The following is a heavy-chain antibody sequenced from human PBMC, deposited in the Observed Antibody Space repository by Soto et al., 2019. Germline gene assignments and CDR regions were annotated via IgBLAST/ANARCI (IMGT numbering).Heavy chain of an antibody. J-gene: IGHJ4*02. CDR2: ISYDGSNK. D-gene: IGHD4-17*01. CDR1: GFTFSSYG. V-gene: IGHV3-30*18. Sequence: GGSLRLSCAASGFTFSSYGMHWVRQAPGKGLEWVAVISYDGSNKYYADSVKGRFTISRDNSKNTLYLQMNSLRAEDTAVYYCAKDGEYGDSSFDYWGQGTLVTVSS. CDR3: AKDGEYGDSSFDY.